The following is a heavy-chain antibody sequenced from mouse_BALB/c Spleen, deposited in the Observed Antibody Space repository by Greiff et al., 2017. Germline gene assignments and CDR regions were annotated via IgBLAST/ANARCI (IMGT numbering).Heavy chain of an antibody. Sequence: VQLQQSGAELVRSGASVKLSCTASGFNIKDYYMHWVKQRPEQGLEWIGWIDPENGDTEYAPKFQGKATMTADTSSNTAYLQLSSLTSEDTAVYYCNLYGPSAYWGQGTLVTVSA. J-gene: IGHJ3*01. CDR3: NLYGPSAY. V-gene: IGHV14-4*02. D-gene: IGHD1-1*01. CDR2: IDPENGDT. CDR1: GFNIKDYY.